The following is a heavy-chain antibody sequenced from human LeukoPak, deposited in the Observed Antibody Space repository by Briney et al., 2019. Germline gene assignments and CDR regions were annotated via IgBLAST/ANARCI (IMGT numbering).Heavy chain of an antibody. J-gene: IGHJ4*02. CDR2: TSGSGGSA. CDR3: AKNGGSQCYSHLDS. Sequence: GGSLRLSCAASGFTFSSYAMSWVRQAPGKVLEWVSGTSGSGGSAYYAGSVKGRFTISRDNSKNTLYLQMNSLRVEDTAVYYCAKNGGSQCYSHLDSWGQGTLVTVSS. CDR1: GFTFSSYA. V-gene: IGHV3-23*01. D-gene: IGHD2-15*01.